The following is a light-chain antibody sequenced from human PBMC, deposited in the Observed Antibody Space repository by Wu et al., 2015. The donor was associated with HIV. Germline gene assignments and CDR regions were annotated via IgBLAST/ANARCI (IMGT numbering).Light chain of an antibody. Sequence: MQLTQSPSTLSASVGDRVTITCRASQNINNWLAWYQQKPGQAPKLLINEASSLESGVPSRFSGSGSGTEFTLTISSLQPDDFATYYCQQYDYYPYTYGQGTKLEIK. CDR3: QQYDYYPYT. V-gene: IGKV1-5*03. J-gene: IGKJ2*01. CDR1: QNINNW. CDR2: EAS.